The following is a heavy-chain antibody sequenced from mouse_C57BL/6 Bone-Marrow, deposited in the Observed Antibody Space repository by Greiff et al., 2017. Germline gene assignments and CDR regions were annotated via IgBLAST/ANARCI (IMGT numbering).Heavy chain of an antibody. CDR1: GYTFTSYG. CDR3: ARGPGYFDY. Sequence: VQRVESGAELARPGASVKLSCKASGYTFTSYGISWVKQRTGQGLEWIGEIYPRSGNTYYNEKFKGKATLTADKSSSTAYMELRSLTSEDSAVYFCARGPGYFDYWGQGTTLTVSS. J-gene: IGHJ2*01. V-gene: IGHV1-81*01. CDR2: IYPRSGNT.